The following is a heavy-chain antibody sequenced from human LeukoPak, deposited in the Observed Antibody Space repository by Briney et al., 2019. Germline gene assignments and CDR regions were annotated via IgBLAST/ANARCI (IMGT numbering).Heavy chain of an antibody. CDR2: INHSGRT. CDR1: GGSFSGYY. CDR3: ARGGYYGSGNDFRFDP. V-gene: IGHV4-34*01. D-gene: IGHD3-10*01. J-gene: IGHJ5*02. Sequence: SETLSLTCAVYGGSFSGYYWSWIRQPPGKGLEWIGEINHSGRTKYNPSLKSRVTISVETSKNQFSLKLKSVTAADTAVYYCARGGYYGSGNDFRFDPWGQGTLVTVSS.